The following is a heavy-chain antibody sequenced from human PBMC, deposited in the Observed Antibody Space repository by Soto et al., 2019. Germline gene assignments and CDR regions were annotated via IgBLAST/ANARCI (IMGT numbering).Heavy chain of an antibody. D-gene: IGHD1-1*01. V-gene: IGHV3-23*01. J-gene: IGHJ3*02. CDR1: GFTFSSYA. Sequence: PVGSLRLSCAASGFTFSSYAMSWVRQAPGKGLEWVSAISGSGGSTYYADSVKGRFTISRDNSKNTLYLQMNSLRAEDTAVYYCAKDHPSTTGTPLPHALHIWGQATMGTISS. CDR3: AKDHPSTTGTPLPHALHI. CDR2: ISGSGGST.